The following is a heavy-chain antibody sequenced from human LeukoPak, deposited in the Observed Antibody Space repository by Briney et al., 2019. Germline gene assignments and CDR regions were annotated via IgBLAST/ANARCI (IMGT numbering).Heavy chain of an antibody. CDR2: INTTGSYK. CDR3: ARAIAVAGKSDY. J-gene: IGHJ4*02. CDR1: GFIFSNYG. D-gene: IGHD6-19*01. V-gene: IGHV3-21*01. Sequence: GGSLRLSCAASGFIFSNYGINWVRQAPGKGLEWVSGINTTGSYKYYADAVKGRFTISRDNAENSVYLQMNSLRVEDTALYFCARAIAVAGKSDYWGQGTLVTVSS.